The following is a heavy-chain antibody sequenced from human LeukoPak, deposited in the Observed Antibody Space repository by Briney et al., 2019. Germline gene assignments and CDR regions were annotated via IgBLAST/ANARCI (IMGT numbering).Heavy chain of an antibody. D-gene: IGHD3-16*02. CDR2: IIPILGIA. Sequence: ASVKVSCKASGGAFSSYAISWVRQAPGQGLEWMGRIIPILGIANYAQKFQGRVTITADKSTSTAYMELSSLRSDDTAVYYCARCLNDYVWGSYRYTNDYWGQGTLVTVSS. J-gene: IGHJ4*02. CDR3: ARCLNDYVWGSYRYTNDY. CDR1: GGAFSSYA. V-gene: IGHV1-69*04.